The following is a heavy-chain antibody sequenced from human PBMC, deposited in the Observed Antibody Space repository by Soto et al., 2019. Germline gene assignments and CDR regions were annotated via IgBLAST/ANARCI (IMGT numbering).Heavy chain of an antibody. J-gene: IGHJ5*02. V-gene: IGHV3-49*03. CDR2: IRSKAYGGTT. CDR3: TRGSMVRGVFWFDP. Sequence: PGGSLRLSCTASGFTFGDYAVSWFRQAPGKGLEWVGFIRSKAYGGTTEYAASVKGRFTISRDDSKSIAYLQMNSLKTEDTAVYYCTRGSMVRGVFWFDPWGQGTLVTVSS. CDR1: GFTFGDYA. D-gene: IGHD3-10*01.